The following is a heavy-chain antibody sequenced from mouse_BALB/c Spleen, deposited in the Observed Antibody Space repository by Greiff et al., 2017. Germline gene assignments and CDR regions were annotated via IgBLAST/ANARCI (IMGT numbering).Heavy chain of an antibody. CDR1: GFTFSSYT. D-gene: IGHD1-1*01. V-gene: IGHV5-12-2*01. J-gene: IGHJ3*01. CDR3: ARGGNYGSSPWFAY. CDR2: ISNGGGST. Sequence: EVKLMESGGGLVQPGGSLKLSCAASGFTFSSYTMSWVRQTPEKRLEWVAYISNGGGSTYYPDTVKGRFTISRDNAKNTLYLQMSSLKSEDTAMYYCARGGNYGSSPWFAYWGQGTLVTVSA.